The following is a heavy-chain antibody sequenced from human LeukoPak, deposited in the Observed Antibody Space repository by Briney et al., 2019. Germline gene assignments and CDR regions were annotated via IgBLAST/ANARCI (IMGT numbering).Heavy chain of an antibody. D-gene: IGHD3-9*01. V-gene: IGHV1-18*01. CDR1: GYTFTTYG. CDR2: ISSYNGKT. CDR3: ARRGYDILTGDAFDI. J-gene: IGHJ3*02. Sequence: ASVKVSCKASGYTFTTYGVSWVRQAPGQGLEWVAWISSYNGKTSYAQKFQGRVTTTTDTSTNTAYMDLRSLRSDDTAVYYCARRGYDILTGDAFDIWGQGTMVTVSS.